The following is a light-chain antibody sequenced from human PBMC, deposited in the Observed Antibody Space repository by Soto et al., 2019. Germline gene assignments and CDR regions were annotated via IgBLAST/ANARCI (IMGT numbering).Light chain of an antibody. J-gene: IGKJ4*01. CDR3: QQYKNWPPLT. CDR1: QSVGYN. V-gene: IGKV3-15*01. CDR2: GAF. Sequence: EIVMTQSPATLSVSPGERATLSCRASQSVGYNLAWYQQKPGQGPRLLIYGAFTRATGIPARFSGSGSGTEFTLTISSLQSEDFGVYYCQQYKNWPPLTFGGGTKVEIK.